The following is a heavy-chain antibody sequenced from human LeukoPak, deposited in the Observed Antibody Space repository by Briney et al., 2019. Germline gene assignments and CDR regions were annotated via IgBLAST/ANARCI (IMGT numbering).Heavy chain of an antibody. CDR2: FDPEDGET. CDR1: GYTLTELS. D-gene: IGHD3-10*02. CDR3: ATAGLFGELHGY. V-gene: IGHV1-24*01. Sequence: ASVKVSCKVSGYTLTELSMHWVRQAPGKGREWMGGFDPEDGETIYAQKFQGRVTMTEDTSTATAYMELSSLRSEDTAVYYCATAGLFGELHGYWGQGTLVTVSS. J-gene: IGHJ4*02.